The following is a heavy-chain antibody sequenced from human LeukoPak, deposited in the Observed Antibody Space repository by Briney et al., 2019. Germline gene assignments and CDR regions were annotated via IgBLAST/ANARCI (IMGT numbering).Heavy chain of an antibody. D-gene: IGHD6-13*01. V-gene: IGHV3-33*01. Sequence: GGSLRLSCAASGFTFSSYGMHWVRQAPGKGLEWVAVIWYDGSNKYYADSVKGRFTISRDNSKNTLYLQMNSLRAEDTAVYYCARGGYSSSWYNWFDPWGRGTLVTVSS. CDR3: ARGGYSSSWYNWFDP. CDR1: GFTFSSYG. J-gene: IGHJ5*02. CDR2: IWYDGSNK.